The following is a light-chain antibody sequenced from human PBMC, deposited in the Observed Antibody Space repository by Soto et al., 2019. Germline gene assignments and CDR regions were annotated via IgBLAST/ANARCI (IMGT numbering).Light chain of an antibody. Sequence: QSALTQPRSVSGSPGQSVTISCTGTSNDVGGNSFVSWYQQLPGKAPKLMISEVSNRPSGVSNRFSGSKSGNTASLTISGLQADDEGDYYCYSYAGSFTWVFGGGTKLTVL. CDR3: YSYAGSFTWV. J-gene: IGLJ3*02. V-gene: IGLV2-11*01. CDR2: EVS. CDR1: SNDVGGNSF.